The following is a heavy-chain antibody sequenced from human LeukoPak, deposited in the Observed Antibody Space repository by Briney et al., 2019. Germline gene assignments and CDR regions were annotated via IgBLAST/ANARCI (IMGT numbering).Heavy chain of an antibody. CDR2: ISAYNDNT. Sequence: ASVKVSCKASGYTFINYGISWVRQAPGQGLEWMGWISAYNDNTNYAHKFQGRVTMTTDTSTSTVYMELRSLTSDDTAVYYCARHSTLGPFDIWGRGTMVTVSP. V-gene: IGHV1-18*01. CDR1: GYTFINYG. D-gene: IGHD2-2*01. CDR3: ARHSTLGPFDI. J-gene: IGHJ3*02.